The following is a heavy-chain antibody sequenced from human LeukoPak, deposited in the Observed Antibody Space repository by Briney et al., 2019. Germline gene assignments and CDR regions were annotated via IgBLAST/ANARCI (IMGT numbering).Heavy chain of an antibody. CDR2: ISGHNGKT. J-gene: IGHJ4*02. V-gene: IGHV1-18*01. CDR3: ARSAFNKYYSDY. Sequence: ASVKVSCKTSGYIFTSHGINWVRQAPGQGLEWMGWISGHNGKTDYGQKLQDRFTMTTDTSTSTVYMELRSLVSGDTAVYFCARSAFNKYYSDYWGQGTLVTVSA. CDR1: GYIFTSHG.